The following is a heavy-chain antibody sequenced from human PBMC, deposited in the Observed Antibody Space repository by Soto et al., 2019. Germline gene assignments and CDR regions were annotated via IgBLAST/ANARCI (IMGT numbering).Heavy chain of an antibody. CDR3: ARDRSSSGWYWFDP. V-gene: IGHV1-69*08. D-gene: IGHD6-19*01. CDR2: IIPILGIA. Sequence: QVQLVQSGAEVKKPGSSVKVSCKASGGTFSSYTISWVRQAPGQGLEWMGRIIPILGIANYAQKFQGRVTITADKSTSTAYMELSSLRSEDTAVYYCARDRSSSGWYWFDPWGQGTLVTVSS. J-gene: IGHJ5*02. CDR1: GGTFSSYT.